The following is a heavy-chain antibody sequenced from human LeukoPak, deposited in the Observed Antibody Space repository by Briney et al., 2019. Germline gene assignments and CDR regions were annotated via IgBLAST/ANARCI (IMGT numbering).Heavy chain of an antibody. Sequence: GGSLRLSCAASGFTFSDFYMSWIRQAPGKGLEWVSYISSSSSYIYYADSVKGRFTISRDNAKNSLYLQMNSLRAEDTAVYYCARDLRANPRGYFDYWGQGTLVTVSS. J-gene: IGHJ4*02. V-gene: IGHV3-11*06. D-gene: IGHD1-14*01. CDR2: ISSSSSYI. CDR3: ARDLRANPRGYFDY. CDR1: GFTFSDFY.